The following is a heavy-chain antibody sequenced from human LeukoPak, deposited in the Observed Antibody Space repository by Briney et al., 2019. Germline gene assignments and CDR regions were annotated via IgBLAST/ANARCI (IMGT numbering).Heavy chain of an antibody. CDR2: ISGSGGST. CDR3: AKEINYDSSGYYTN. Sequence: GGSLRLSCAASGFTFSSYAMSWVRQAPGKGLEWVSAISGSGGSTYYADSVKGRFTISRDNSKNTLYLQTNSLRAEDTAVYYCAKEINYDSSGYYTNWGQGTLVTVSS. CDR1: GFTFSSYA. V-gene: IGHV3-23*01. J-gene: IGHJ4*02. D-gene: IGHD3-22*01.